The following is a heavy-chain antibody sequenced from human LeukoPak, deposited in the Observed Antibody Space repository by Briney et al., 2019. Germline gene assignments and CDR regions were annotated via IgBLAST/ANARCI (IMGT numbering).Heavy chain of an antibody. CDR2: IKSKTDGGTT. J-gene: IGHJ4*02. Sequence: GGSLRLSCAATGFTFSNAWMSLVRQAPGKGLEWVGRIKSKTDGGTTDYAAPVKGRFTISRDDSKNTLYLQMNSLKTEDTAVYYCTTDVFFTYYDFWSGYYRKTDFDYWGQGTLVTVSS. V-gene: IGHV3-15*01. D-gene: IGHD3-3*01. CDR1: GFTFSNAW. CDR3: TTDVFFTYYDFWSGYYRKTDFDY.